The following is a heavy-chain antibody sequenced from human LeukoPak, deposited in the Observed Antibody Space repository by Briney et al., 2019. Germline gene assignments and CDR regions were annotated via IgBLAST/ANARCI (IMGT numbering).Heavy chain of an antibody. CDR2: MNTDGSST. V-gene: IGHV3-74*01. CDR1: GFTFSSYW. D-gene: IGHD2-2*01. CDR3: ARGGRKGTAMGY. J-gene: IGHJ4*02. Sequence: GGSLRLSCAASGFTFSSYWMQWVRQAPGKGLVWVSRMNTDGSSTSYADSVKGRFTISRDNAKNTLYLQMNSLRAEDTAVYYCARGGRKGTAMGYRGQGTLVTVSS.